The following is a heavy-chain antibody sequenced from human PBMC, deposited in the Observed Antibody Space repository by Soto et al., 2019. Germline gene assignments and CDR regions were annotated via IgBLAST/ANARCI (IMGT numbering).Heavy chain of an antibody. CDR1: GGSFSGYY. J-gene: IGHJ5*02. CDR3: ASIAVENWFDP. Sequence: SETLSLTCAVYGGSFSGYYWSWIRQPPGKGLEWIGEINHSGSTNYNPSLKSRVTISVDTSKNQFSLKLSSVTAADTAVYYCASIAVENWFDPWGQGTLVTVSS. CDR2: INHSGST. V-gene: IGHV4-34*01. D-gene: IGHD6-19*01.